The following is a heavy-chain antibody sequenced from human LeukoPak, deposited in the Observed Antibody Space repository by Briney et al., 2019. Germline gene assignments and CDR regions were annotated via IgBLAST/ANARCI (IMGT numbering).Heavy chain of an antibody. CDR2: IIPILGIA. Sequence: SVKVSCKASGGTFSSYAISWVRQAPGQGLEWMGRIIPILGIANYAQKFQGRVTITADKSTSTAYMELSSLRSEDTAVYYCAREVGATMTFDPWGQGTLVTVSS. D-gene: IGHD1-26*01. V-gene: IGHV1-69*04. CDR3: AREVGATMTFDP. J-gene: IGHJ5*02. CDR1: GGTFSSYA.